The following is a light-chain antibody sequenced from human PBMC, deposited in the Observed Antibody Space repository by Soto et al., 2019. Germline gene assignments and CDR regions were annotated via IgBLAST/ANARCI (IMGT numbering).Light chain of an antibody. CDR2: LNSDGSH. Sequence: QLVLTQSPSASASLGASVKLTCTLSSGHSSYAIAWHQQQPEKGPRYLMKLNSDGSHSKGDGIPDRFSGSSSGAERYLTXXXXQSEXXXXXYCQTWGTGIHYVFGTGTKLTVL. V-gene: IGLV4-69*01. J-gene: IGLJ1*01. CDR1: SGHSSYA. CDR3: QTWGTGIHYV.